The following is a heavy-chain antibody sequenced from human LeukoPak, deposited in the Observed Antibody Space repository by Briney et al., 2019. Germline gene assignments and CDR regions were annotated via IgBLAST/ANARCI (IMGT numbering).Heavy chain of an antibody. V-gene: IGHV4-59*08. Sequence: PSETLSLTCTVSGGSISSYYWGWIRRPPGKGLEWIGYVSYSGSTNYNPTLKSRVSISVDTSKNQFSLKLSSVTAADTAVYYCARGRGIAVTYWGQGILVTVSS. CDR2: VSYSGST. CDR3: ARGRGIAVTY. D-gene: IGHD6-19*01. J-gene: IGHJ4*02. CDR1: GGSISSYY.